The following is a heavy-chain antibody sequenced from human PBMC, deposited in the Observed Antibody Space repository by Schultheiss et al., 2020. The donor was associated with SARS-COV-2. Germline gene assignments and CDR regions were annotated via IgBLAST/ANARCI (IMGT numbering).Heavy chain of an antibody. CDR2: ISYDGSNK. CDR3: ARDLDGDPPYDY. Sequence: GGSLRLSCAASGFTFSSYGMHWVRQAPGKGLEWVAVISYDGSNKYYADSVKGRFTISRDNSKNSLYLQMNSLRTEDTALYYCARDLDGDPPYDYWGQGTLVTASS. CDR1: GFTFSSYG. V-gene: IGHV3-30*03. D-gene: IGHD4-17*01. J-gene: IGHJ4*02.